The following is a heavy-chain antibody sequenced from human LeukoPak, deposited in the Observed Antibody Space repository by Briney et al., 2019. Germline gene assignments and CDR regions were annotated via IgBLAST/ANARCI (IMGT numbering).Heavy chain of an antibody. CDR3: VNPGWYYDSSGYSYLYGMDV. D-gene: IGHD3-22*01. CDR2: ISRNGGST. Sequence: GGSLTLSCSASGFTFSSYAMHWVRQAPGKGLEYVSAISRNGGSTYYADSVKGRFTTSRDSAKNTLYLQMSSLRPDDTAVYYCVNPGWYYDSSGYSYLYGMDVWGQGTMVTVSS. J-gene: IGHJ6*02. CDR1: GFTFSSYA. V-gene: IGHV3-64D*09.